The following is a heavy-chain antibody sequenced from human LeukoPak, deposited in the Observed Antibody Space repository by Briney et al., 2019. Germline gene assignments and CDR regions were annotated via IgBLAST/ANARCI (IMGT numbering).Heavy chain of an antibody. CDR2: IYYTGST. CDR3: ARVHLWFGEST. J-gene: IGHJ5*02. V-gene: IGHV4-59*12. Sequence: PSETLSLTCTVSGGSISRDYWSWIRQPPGKGLEWIGYIYYTGSTNYNPSLKSRVTISVDTSKNQFSLKLSSVTAADTAVYYCARVHLWFGESTWGQGTLVTVSS. CDR1: GGSISRDY. D-gene: IGHD3-10*01.